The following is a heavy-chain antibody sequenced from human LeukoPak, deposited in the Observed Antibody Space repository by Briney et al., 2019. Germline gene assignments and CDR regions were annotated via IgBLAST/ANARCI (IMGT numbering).Heavy chain of an antibody. CDR1: GFTFSSYS. D-gene: IGHD1-26*01. Sequence: GGSLRLSCAASGFTFSSYSMNWVRQAPGKGLEWVSYISSSSSTIYYADSVKGRFTISRDNAKNSLYLQMNSLRAEDTAVYYCARLDRNAGATFFDYWGQGTLVTVSS. J-gene: IGHJ4*02. CDR2: ISSSSSTI. CDR3: ARLDRNAGATFFDY. V-gene: IGHV3-48*01.